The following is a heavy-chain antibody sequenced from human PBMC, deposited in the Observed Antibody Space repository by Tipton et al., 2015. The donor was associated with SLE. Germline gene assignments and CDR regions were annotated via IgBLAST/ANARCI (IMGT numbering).Heavy chain of an antibody. CDR1: GGSFSGYY. D-gene: IGHD6-19*01. CDR2: INHSGFT. V-gene: IGHV4-34*01. CDR3: ARDQVPLGEQWLVTGAFDI. Sequence: TLSLTCAVYGGSFSGYYWNWIRQPQGKGLEWIGEINHSGFTNYNPSLKSRVTISVDTSKNQFSLNLSSVTAADTAVYYCARDQVPLGEQWLVTGAFDIWGQGTMVTVSS. J-gene: IGHJ3*02.